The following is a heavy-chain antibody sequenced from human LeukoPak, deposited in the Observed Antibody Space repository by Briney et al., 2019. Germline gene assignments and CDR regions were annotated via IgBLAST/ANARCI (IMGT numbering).Heavy chain of an antibody. CDR2: ISSNGGST. V-gene: IGHV3-64*01. CDR3: ARDGAAAGFDY. CDR1: GFTFSSYA. D-gene: IGHD6-13*01. J-gene: IGHJ4*02. Sequence: GGSLRLSCAASGFTFSSYAMHWVRQAPGKGLEYVSAISSNGGSTYYANSVKGRFIISRDNSKNTLYLQMGSLRAEDMAVYYCARDGAAAGFDYWGQGTLVTVSS.